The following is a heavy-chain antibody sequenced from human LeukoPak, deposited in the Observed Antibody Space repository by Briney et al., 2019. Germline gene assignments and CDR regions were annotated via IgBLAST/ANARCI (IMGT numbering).Heavy chain of an antibody. CDR3: AKDGGGYCNNSSC. D-gene: IGHD2-2*01. CDR2: ISDSGDKT. J-gene: IGHJ4*02. CDR1: GFTFSNYA. Sequence: GGSLRLSCAASGFTFSNYAMSWVRQAPGKGLECVSAISDSGDKTDYADSVRGRFTIYRDNSKDTLYLQMNSLGAADTAVYYCAKDGGGYCNNSSCWGQGTLDTVSS. V-gene: IGHV3-23*01.